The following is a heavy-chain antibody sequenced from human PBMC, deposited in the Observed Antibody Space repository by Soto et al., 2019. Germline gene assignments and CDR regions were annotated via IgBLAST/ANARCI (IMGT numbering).Heavy chain of an antibody. Sequence: PSETLSLTCTVSGGSISSYYWSWIRQPPGKGLEWIGYIYYSGSTNYNPSLKSRVTISVDTSKNQFSLDLKSVTAADTAVYYCATLPPRIVVTVLPMPSWGQGTLVTVSS. CDR2: IYYSGST. J-gene: IGHJ1*01. V-gene: IGHV4-59*12. CDR3: ATLPPRIVVTVLPMPS. CDR1: GGSISSYY. D-gene: IGHD2-15*01.